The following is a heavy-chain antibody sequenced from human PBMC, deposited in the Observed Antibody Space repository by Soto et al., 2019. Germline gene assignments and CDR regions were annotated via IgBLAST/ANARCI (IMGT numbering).Heavy chain of an antibody. D-gene: IGHD4-17*01. CDR3: ARGGVYGDYDWYFDL. V-gene: IGHV4-59*07. CDR1: GGSIKDNY. Sequence: QVQLQEAGPGMVRPSDTLSLTCAVSGGSIKDNYWNWIRQSPGTGLEWTGYIYHSGNTNYNPSLKGRVTLSLDTSNNQVSLKLNSVAAADTAVYDYARGGVYGDYDWYFDLWGHGTLVTVSS. J-gene: IGHJ2*01. CDR2: IYHSGNT.